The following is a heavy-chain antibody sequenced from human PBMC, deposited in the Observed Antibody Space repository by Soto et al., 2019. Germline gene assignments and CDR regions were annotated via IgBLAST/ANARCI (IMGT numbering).Heavy chain of an antibody. CDR1: GYTFTGHY. CDR3: GRGRSGQLVVFY. Sequence: ASVKVSCKASGYTFTGHYIHWVRQAPGQGPEWMGEIGPASGDTRYAQKFQGRVTMTRDTSITTVYMELNNLSPDDTAVYYCGRGRSGQLVVFYWGQGTPVTVPQ. J-gene: IGHJ4*02. V-gene: IGHV1-2*02. D-gene: IGHD3-10*01. CDR2: IGPASGDT.